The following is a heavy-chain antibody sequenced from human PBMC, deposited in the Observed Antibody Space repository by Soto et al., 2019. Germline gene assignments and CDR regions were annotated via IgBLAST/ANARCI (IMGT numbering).Heavy chain of an antibody. CDR3: ARDPRALRSDWFDP. CDR1: GGTFSSCS. Sequence: SVNVSCQSSGGTFSSCSISWVRQAPGQGLEWMGGIIPIFGTANYAQRFQGRVTITADESTSTAYMELSSLRSEDTAVYYCARDPRALRSDWFDPWGQGTLVTVSS. D-gene: IGHD3-3*01. J-gene: IGHJ5*02. CDR2: IIPIFGTA. V-gene: IGHV1-69*13.